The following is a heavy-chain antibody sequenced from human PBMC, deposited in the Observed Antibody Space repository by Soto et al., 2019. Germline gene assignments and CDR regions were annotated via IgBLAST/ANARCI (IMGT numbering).Heavy chain of an antibody. D-gene: IGHD1-1*01. CDR3: TRATDWG. Sequence: PGGSLRLSCAVSGFSLSEHYMAWVRQAPGKGLEWVGRSRNKTKSYTTDYGASVKGRFTISRDDSKNSLYLQMNSLKTEDTAVYYCTRATDWGWGQGTLVTVSS. J-gene: IGHJ4*02. CDR2: SRNKTKSYTT. CDR1: GFSLSEHY. V-gene: IGHV3-72*01.